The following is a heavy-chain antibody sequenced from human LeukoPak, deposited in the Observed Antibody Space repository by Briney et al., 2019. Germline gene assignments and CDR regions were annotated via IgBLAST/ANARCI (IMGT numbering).Heavy chain of an antibody. CDR1: GSSVSTINSY. J-gene: IGHJ4*02. CDR3: ARLRKGRYFDYFFEY. D-gene: IGHD3-9*01. CDR2: VYYSGRA. Sequence: SETLSLTCTVSGSSVSTINSYWGWIRQPPGKGLEWIGNVYYSGRANYSPSLKSRVTMSVDTSKNRFSLKMTSVTAADTAVYFCARLRKGRYFDYFFEYWDQGTLVTVSS. V-gene: IGHV4-39*02.